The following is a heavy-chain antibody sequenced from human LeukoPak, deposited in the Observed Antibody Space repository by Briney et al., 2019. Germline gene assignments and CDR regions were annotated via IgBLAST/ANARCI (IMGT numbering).Heavy chain of an antibody. CDR3: ARGSGYYYGLDV. CDR1: GYTFTGYY. Sequence: ASVKVSCKASGYTFTGYYMHSVRQAPGQGLEWMGILNPSGGSTSYAQSFQGRVTMTRDTSTSTVYMELSSLRSEDTAVYYCARGSGYYYGLDVWGQGTTVTVSS. CDR2: LNPSGGST. J-gene: IGHJ6*02. D-gene: IGHD1-26*01. V-gene: IGHV1-46*01.